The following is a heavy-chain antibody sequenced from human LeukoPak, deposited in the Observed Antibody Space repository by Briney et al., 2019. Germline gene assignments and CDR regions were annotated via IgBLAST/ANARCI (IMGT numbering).Heavy chain of an antibody. J-gene: IGHJ4*02. CDR2: ICENGGTT. V-gene: IGHV3-23*01. CDR1: GFTLRSHA. Sequence: GGSLRLSCVGSGFTLRSHAMSWVRQAPEKGLEFVSGICENGGTTYYADSVKGRFSISRDNSKNTLYLQMDSLRGEDTAVYYCAKDFRIGYSAHFDYWGQGALVTVSS. D-gene: IGHD2-21*01. CDR3: AKDFRIGYSAHFDY.